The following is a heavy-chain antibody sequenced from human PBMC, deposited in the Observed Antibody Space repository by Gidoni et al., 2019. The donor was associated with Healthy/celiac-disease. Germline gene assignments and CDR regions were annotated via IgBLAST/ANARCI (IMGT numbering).Heavy chain of an antibody. CDR3: ARVGGFSTGPEYYFDY. V-gene: IGHV3-21*01. Sequence: EVQLVESGGGLVKPGGSLRLSCAASGFTFSSYSMNWVRQAPGKGLECVSSISSSSSYIYYADSVKGRFTISRDNAKNSLYLQMNSLRAEDTAVYYCARVGGFSTGPEYYFDYWGQGTLVTVSS. CDR2: ISSSSSYI. D-gene: IGHD1-1*01. J-gene: IGHJ4*02. CDR1: GFTFSSYS.